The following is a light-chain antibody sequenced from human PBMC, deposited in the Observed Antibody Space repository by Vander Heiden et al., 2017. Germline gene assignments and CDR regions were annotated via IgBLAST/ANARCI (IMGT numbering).Light chain of an antibody. CDR2: GAS. V-gene: IGKV1-39*01. CDR1: QSNSSH. CDR3: QQSYSAHLS. Sequence: IQMTQSPSSLSASVGDRVTITCRASQSNSSHLNWYQQKPGKAPKLLIYGASSLQTGVPSRFSGSGSGTDFTLSITSLRPEDFATYYCQQSYSAHLSFGGGTNVEI. J-gene: IGKJ4*01.